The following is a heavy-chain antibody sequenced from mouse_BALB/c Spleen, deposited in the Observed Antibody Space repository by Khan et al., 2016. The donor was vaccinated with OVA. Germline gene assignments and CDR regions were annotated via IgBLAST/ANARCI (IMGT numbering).Heavy chain of an antibody. CDR3: ARGYFGNYEFAY. CDR2: IFPGTGTT. J-gene: IGHJ3*01. Sequence: QVQLQQSEAELVKPGASVKLSCKTSGYTFTNYWIQWIKQRPGQGLEWIGEIFPGTGTTYYNENFKGKATLTIDTSSTTAYMQLSSLTSEDSAVXFCARGYFGNYEFAYWGQGTLVTVSA. V-gene: IGHV1S132*01. D-gene: IGHD2-1*01. CDR1: GYTFTNYW.